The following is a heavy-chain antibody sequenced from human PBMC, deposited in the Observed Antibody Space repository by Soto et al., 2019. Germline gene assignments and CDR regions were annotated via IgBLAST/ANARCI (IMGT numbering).Heavy chain of an antibody. Sequence: EVQLVESGGGLVPPGGSLRLSCAASGFNVSNNYMSWVRQAPGKGLEWVSVIYRGGTTYYADSVEGRFAISRQNSKNTLYLQMNSLRAEDTAVYFCARSWGRRYSGYLDAYDLWGQGTMVTVSS. CDR2: IYRGGTT. J-gene: IGHJ3*01. V-gene: IGHV3-53*04. D-gene: IGHD5-12*01. CDR3: ARSWGRRYSGYLDAYDL. CDR1: GFNVSNNY.